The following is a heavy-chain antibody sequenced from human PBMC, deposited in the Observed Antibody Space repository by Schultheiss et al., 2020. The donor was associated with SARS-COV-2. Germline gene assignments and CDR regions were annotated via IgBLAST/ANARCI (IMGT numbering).Heavy chain of an antibody. CDR2: IYSGGST. D-gene: IGHD2-2*01. CDR3: ASCGASCHYYGMDV. V-gene: IGHV3-66*01. J-gene: IGHJ6*02. CDR1: GFTVSSNY. Sequence: GESLKISCAASGFTVSSNYMSWVRQAPGKGLEWVSVIYSGGSTYYADSVKGRFTISRDNSKNTLYLQMNSLRAEDTAVYYCASCGASCHYYGMDVWGQGTTVTVSS.